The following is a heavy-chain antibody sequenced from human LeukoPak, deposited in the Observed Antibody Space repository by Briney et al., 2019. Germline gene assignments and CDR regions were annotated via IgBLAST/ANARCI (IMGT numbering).Heavy chain of an antibody. D-gene: IGHD3-10*01. J-gene: IGHJ6*04. CDR1: GYTFTSYG. CDR2: ISAYNGNT. V-gene: IGHV1-18*01. Sequence: ASVKVSCKASGYTFTSYGISWVRQAPGQGLEWMGWISAYNGNTNYAQKLQGRVTMTTDTSTSTAYMELRSLRSDDTAVYYCARDHGDLWFGELLIRYGMDVWGKGTTVTVSS. CDR3: ARDHGDLWFGELLIRYGMDV.